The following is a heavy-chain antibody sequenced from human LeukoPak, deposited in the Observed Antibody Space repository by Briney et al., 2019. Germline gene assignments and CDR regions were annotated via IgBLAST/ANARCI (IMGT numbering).Heavy chain of an antibody. D-gene: IGHD3-3*01. J-gene: IGHJ5*02. CDR2: IKQDGSEK. CDR3: VLTIFGAS. V-gene: IGHV3-7*01. CDR1: GFTFGSYW. Sequence: GGSLRLSCAASGFTFGSYWMSWVRQAPGKGLEWVANIKQDGSEKYYVDSVKGRFTISRDNAKNSLYLQMNSLRAEDTAVYYCVLTIFGASWGQGTLVTVSS.